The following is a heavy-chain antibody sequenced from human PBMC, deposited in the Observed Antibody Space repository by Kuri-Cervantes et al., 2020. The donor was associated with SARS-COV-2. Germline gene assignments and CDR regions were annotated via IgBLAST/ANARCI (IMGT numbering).Heavy chain of an antibody. Sequence: SETLSLTCTVSGYSISSGYYWGWIRQPPGKGLEWIGSIYHSGSTYYNPSLKSRVTISVDTSKNQSSLKLSSVTAADTAVYYCARGSSSHRPFDYWGQGTLVTVSS. D-gene: IGHD6-6*01. CDR2: IYHSGST. J-gene: IGHJ4*02. CDR1: GYSISSGYY. V-gene: IGHV4-38-2*02. CDR3: ARGSSSHRPFDY.